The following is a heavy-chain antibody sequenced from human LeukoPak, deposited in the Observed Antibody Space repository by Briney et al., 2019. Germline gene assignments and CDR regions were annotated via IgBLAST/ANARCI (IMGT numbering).Heavy chain of an antibody. V-gene: IGHV5-51*01. J-gene: IGHJ4*02. CDR1: GSSFTTYW. D-gene: IGHD2-2*01. CDR2: IYPGDSDT. Sequence: GESLKISFTTSGSSFTTYWIGWVRPVAGKDLEWMGIIYPGDSDTRYSPSFEGQVTISADKSTSTAYLQWSSLKASDTATYYCARHLSSTGGCCYVDYWGQGTLVTVSS. CDR3: ARHLSSTGGCCYVDY.